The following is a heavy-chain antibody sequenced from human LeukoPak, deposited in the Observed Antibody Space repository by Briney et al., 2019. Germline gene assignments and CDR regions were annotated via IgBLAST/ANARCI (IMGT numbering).Heavy chain of an antibody. CDR2: ISYDGSNK. J-gene: IGHJ4*02. V-gene: IGHV3-30-3*01. Sequence: RRYRRLSCAASGFIFSSYAMHWVRQAPSKGLEWVAVISYDGSNKYYADSVKGRFTISRDNSKNTLYLQMNSLRAEDTAVYYCARDPREYKEGYFDYWGQGTLVTVSS. CDR3: ARDPREYKEGYFDY. D-gene: IGHD2/OR15-2a*01. CDR1: GFIFSSYA.